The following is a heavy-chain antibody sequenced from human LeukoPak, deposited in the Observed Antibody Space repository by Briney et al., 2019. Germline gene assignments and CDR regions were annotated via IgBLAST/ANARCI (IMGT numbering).Heavy chain of an antibody. CDR2: IYHSGST. CDR1: GGSISSSNYY. D-gene: IGHD2-8*01. V-gene: IGHV4-39*07. Sequence: TSETLPLTCTVSGGSISSSNYYWGWIRQPPGKGLEWIGSIYHSGSTYYNPSLKSRVTISVDTSKNQFSLKLSSVTAADTAVYYCARGYCTNGVCYSSFDYWGQGTLVTVSS. J-gene: IGHJ4*02. CDR3: ARGYCTNGVCYSSFDY.